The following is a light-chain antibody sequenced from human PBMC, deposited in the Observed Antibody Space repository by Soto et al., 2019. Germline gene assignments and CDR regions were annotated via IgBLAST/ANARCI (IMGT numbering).Light chain of an antibody. CDR2: KVS. CDR1: QSLVHSDGIAY. CDR3: MQGTHWPIT. Sequence: DVVMTQSPLSLPVTLGEPSSISCRSNQSLVHSDGIAYFSWFQQRTGRSQXRLIYKVSNRDSGVPDRFSGSGSGTDFALKISRVEAEDVGVYYCMQGTHWPITFGQGTRLEI. V-gene: IGKV2-30*02. J-gene: IGKJ5*01.